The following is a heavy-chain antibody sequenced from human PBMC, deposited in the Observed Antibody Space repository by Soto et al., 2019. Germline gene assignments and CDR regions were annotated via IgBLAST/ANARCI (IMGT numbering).Heavy chain of an antibody. V-gene: IGHV5-10-1*01. CDR2: IDPSDSYT. CDR3: ARQLHHGYSSSYYVMDV. Sequence: GESLKISCKGSGYSFTSYWISWVRQMPGKGLEWMGRIDPSDSYTSYSPSFQGHVTISADKSISTAYLQWSSLKASDTAMYYCARQLHHGYSSSYYVMDVWGQGTTVTVSS. J-gene: IGHJ6*02. CDR1: GYSFTSYW. D-gene: IGHD6-19*01.